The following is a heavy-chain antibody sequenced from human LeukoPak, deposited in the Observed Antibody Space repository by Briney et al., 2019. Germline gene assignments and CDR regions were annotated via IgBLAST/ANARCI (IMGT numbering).Heavy chain of an antibody. CDR3: ARYCTSTTCSYKRGHDY. Sequence: SETLSLTCTVSGGSISSNNYYWGWSRQPPGKGLEWIASIHYSGSTYYNPSLKSRVTISVNTSKSQFSLRLNSVTAADTAVYYCARYCTSTTCSYKRGHDYWGQGTLVTVSS. V-gene: IGHV4-39*07. CDR2: IHYSGST. J-gene: IGHJ4*02. CDR1: GGSISSNNYY. D-gene: IGHD2-2*01.